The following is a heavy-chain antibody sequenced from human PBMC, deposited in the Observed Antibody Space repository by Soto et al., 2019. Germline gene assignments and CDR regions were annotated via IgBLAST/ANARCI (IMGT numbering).Heavy chain of an antibody. J-gene: IGHJ1*01. CDR3: AREDESSGYAGTFPH. CDR1: GFTFSNYV. CDR2: VSGEGNK. Sequence: QVQLVESGGDVVQPGRSLRLSCAASGFTFSNYVMHWVRQAPGKGLEWVALVSGEGNKHYADSVKDRFIISRDNSKNKLNLEMNSLRAEDSALYYCAREDESSGYAGTFPHWGQGTLVTVSP. D-gene: IGHD3-22*01. V-gene: IGHV3-30-3*01.